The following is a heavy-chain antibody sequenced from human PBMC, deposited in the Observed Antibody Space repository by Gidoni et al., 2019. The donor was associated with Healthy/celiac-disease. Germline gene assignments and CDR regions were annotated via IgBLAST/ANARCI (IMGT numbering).Heavy chain of an antibody. CDR3: ARDRGDGDYLDY. CDR1: GSTFSSYW. Sequence: EVQLVESGGGLVQPGGSLRLSCAASGSTFSSYWMSWVRQAPGKGLEWVANIKQDGSEKYYVDSVKGRFTISRDNAKNSLYLQMNSLRAEDTAVYYCARDRGDGDYLDYWGQGTLVTVSS. J-gene: IGHJ4*02. CDR2: IKQDGSEK. D-gene: IGHD3-10*01. V-gene: IGHV3-7*04.